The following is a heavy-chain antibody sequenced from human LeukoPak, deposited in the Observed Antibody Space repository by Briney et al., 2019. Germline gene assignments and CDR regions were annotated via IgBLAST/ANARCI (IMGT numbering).Heavy chain of an antibody. J-gene: IGHJ4*02. CDR1: GFTLNTYA. CDR2: ISYDGSQK. CDR3: AKDTDEWYNSPGTN. Sequence: GRSLRLSCAVSGFTLNTYAVHWVRQSPGKWLEWVAIISYDGSQKYYADSPKGRFTISRDNSRTTLYLQMNSLRADDTGVYFCAKDTDEWYNSPGTNGGQGTLVSVSS. V-gene: IGHV3-30*04. D-gene: IGHD1-1*01.